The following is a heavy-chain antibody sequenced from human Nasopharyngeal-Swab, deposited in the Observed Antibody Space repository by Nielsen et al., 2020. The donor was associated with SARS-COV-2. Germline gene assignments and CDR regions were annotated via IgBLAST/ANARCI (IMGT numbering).Heavy chain of an antibody. D-gene: IGHD3-9*01. Sequence: RQAPGKGLECIGYIYYSGSTYYNPSLKSRVTISVDTSKNQFSLKLSSVTAADTAVYYCARGSLPLYDILTGYYPPFDYWGQGTLVTVSS. V-gene: IGHV4-31*02. J-gene: IGHJ4*02. CDR3: ARGSLPLYDILTGYYPPFDY. CDR2: IYYSGST.